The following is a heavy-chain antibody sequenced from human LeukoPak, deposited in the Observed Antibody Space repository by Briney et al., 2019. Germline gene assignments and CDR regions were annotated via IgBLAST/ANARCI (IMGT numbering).Heavy chain of an antibody. D-gene: IGHD4-17*01. V-gene: IGHV3-23*01. J-gene: IGHJ4*02. CDR2: ISGSGGST. CDR1: GFTFSSYA. Sequence: GGSLRLSCAASGFTFSSYAMGWVRQAPGKGLEWVSAISGSGGSTYYADSVKGRFTISRDNSKNTLYLQMNSLRAEATAVYYCAKDLSSATVTDGFDYWGQGTLVTVSS. CDR3: AKDLSSATVTDGFDY.